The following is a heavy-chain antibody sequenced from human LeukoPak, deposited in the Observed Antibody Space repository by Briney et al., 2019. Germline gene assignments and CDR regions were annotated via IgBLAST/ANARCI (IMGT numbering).Heavy chain of an antibody. D-gene: IGHD5-18*01. Sequence: GGSLRLSCAASGFTFSSYGMHWVRQAPGKGLEYVSAISSNGGSTYYANSAKGRFTISRDNSKNTLYLQMGSLRAEDMAVYYCASRGYSYGYTDYWGQGALVTVSS. J-gene: IGHJ4*02. V-gene: IGHV3-64*01. CDR2: ISSNGGST. CDR3: ASRGYSYGYTDY. CDR1: GFTFSSYG.